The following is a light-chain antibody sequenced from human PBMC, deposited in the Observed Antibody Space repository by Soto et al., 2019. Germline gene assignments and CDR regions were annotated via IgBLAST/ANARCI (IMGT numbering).Light chain of an antibody. Sequence: IQLTQSPSSLSASVGDRVTITCRASQGISSALAWYQQKPGKVPKLLIYDASSLESGVPSRFSGSGSGTDFTLTTSSLQPEDFATYYCQQFNSFTFGGGTKVDIK. CDR3: QQFNSFT. CDR1: QGISSA. V-gene: IGKV1-13*02. CDR2: DAS. J-gene: IGKJ4*01.